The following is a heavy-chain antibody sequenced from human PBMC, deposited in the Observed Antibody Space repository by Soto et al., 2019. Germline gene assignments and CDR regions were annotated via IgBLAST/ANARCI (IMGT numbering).Heavy chain of an antibody. V-gene: IGHV4-39*01. D-gene: IGHD5-18*01. CDR1: GGSISSSSYY. CDR3: AKRGYSYGYQTRTPTYYYGMDV. J-gene: IGHJ6*02. CDR2: IYYSGST. Sequence: KTSETLSLTCTVSGGSISSSSYYWGWIRQPPGKGLEWIGSIYYSGSTYYNPSLKSRVTISVDTSKNQFSLKLSSVTAADTAVYYCAKRGYSYGYQTRTPTYYYGMDVWGQGTTVTVSS.